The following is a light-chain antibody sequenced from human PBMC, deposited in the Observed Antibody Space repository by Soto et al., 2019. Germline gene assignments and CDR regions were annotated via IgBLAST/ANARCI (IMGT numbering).Light chain of an antibody. V-gene: IGKV3-20*01. CDR2: AAS. Sequence: EIVLTQSPGTLSLSPGERATLSCRASQSVSSSYLAWYQQKPGQPPRLLLYAASSRATGIPDRFSGSGSGTDFTLTISRLEPEDFAVYYCQQYGSSSLTFGGGTKVEIK. CDR3: QQYGSSSLT. J-gene: IGKJ4*01. CDR1: QSVSSSY.